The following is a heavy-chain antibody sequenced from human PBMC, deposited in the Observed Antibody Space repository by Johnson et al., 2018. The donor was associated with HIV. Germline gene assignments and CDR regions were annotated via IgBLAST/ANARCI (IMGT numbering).Heavy chain of an antibody. CDR2: ISGSGTTI. V-gene: IGHV3-11*04. J-gene: IGHJ3*02. CDR1: GFTFSDYY. D-gene: IGHD6-13*01. CDR3: ARADSSSSPWMGLDI. Sequence: QMLLVESGGGFVKPGGSLRLSCAASGFTFSDYYMSWIRQAPGKGLEWISYISGSGTTIFYTDSVKGRFAISRDNAKKSLFLRMDSLRDEDTAVYYCARADSSSSPWMGLDICGQGTMVTVSS.